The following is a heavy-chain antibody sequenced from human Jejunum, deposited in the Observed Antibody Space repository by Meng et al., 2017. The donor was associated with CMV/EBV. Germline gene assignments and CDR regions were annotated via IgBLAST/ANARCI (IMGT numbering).Heavy chain of an antibody. D-gene: IGHD7-27*01. J-gene: IGHJ4*02. CDR2: ITPSSGGT. Sequence: VHRGQVGAGGSYPEASVKVSCKASGYNFTGYFMHWLRQAPGQGVEWVGRITPSSGGTTYAQKFQGRVTMTRDTSISTAYMELSSLRSDDAAIYYCVRANLGSADYWGQGTLVTVSS. V-gene: IGHV1-2*06. CDR3: VRANLGSADY. CDR1: GYNFTGYF.